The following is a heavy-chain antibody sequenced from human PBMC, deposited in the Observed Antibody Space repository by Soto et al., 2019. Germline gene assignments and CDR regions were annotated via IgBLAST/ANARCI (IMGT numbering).Heavy chain of an antibody. CDR2: INTLSGDT. CDR1: GYTFSGYY. V-gene: IGHV1-2*02. CDR3: ARSLLNVILPLAY. Sequence: QVQLVQSGAEVKKPGASVKVSCKASGYTFSGYYMHWVRQAPGQGLEWMGWINTLSGDTSFPQTFQGRLAMTRDTSIDTAFMEVSRLTSDDTAIYYCARSLLNVILPLAYWGQGTLVSVSS. D-gene: IGHD3-3*02. J-gene: IGHJ4*02.